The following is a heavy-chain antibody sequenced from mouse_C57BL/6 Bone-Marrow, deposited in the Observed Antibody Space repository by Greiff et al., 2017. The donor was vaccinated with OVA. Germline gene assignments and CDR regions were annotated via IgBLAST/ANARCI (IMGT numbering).Heavy chain of an antibody. D-gene: IGHD1-1*01. J-gene: IGHJ1*03. V-gene: IGHV14-4*01. CDR3: TFITTVVAPLDFDV. CDR2: IDPENGDT. CDR1: GFNIKDDY. Sequence: EVQLVESGAELVRPGASVKLSCTASGFNIKDDYMHWVKQRPEQGLEWIGWIDPENGDTEYASKFQGKATITADTSSNTAYLQLSSLTSEDTAVYYCTFITTVVAPLDFDVWGTGTTVTVSS.